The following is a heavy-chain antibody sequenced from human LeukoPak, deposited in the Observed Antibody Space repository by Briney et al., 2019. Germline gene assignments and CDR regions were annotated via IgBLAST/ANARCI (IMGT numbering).Heavy chain of an antibody. Sequence: PSETLSLTCTVSGGSISSSSYYWGWIRQPPGKGLEWIGSIYYSGSTYYNPSLKSRVTISVDTSKNQFSLKLSSVTAADTAVYYCARGNTYYDFWSGYYSGANWFDPWGQGTLVTVSS. CDR3: ARGNTYYDFWSGYYSGANWFDP. J-gene: IGHJ5*02. CDR2: IYYSGST. D-gene: IGHD3-3*01. V-gene: IGHV4-39*01. CDR1: GGSISSSSYY.